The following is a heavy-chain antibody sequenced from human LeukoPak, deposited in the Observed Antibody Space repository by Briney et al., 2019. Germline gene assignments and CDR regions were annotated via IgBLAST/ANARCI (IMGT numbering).Heavy chain of an antibody. V-gene: IGHV3-23*01. CDR1: GFTLSSYT. CDR3: AKGLTY. CDR2: TTGSGGST. D-gene: IGHD2-21*01. Sequence: GGSLRLSCAASGFTLSSYTYTMSWVRQAPGKGLEWVTGTTGSGGSTYYAVSVKGRFTISRDNSKNTLYLQMNSLTVEDTAIYYCAKGLTYGGQGTLVTVSS. J-gene: IGHJ4*02.